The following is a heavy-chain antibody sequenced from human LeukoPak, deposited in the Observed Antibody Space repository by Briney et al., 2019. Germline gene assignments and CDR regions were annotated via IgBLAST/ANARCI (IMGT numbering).Heavy chain of an antibody. V-gene: IGHV1-2*06. CDR1: GYPFTGYY. CDR2: INPNSGGT. D-gene: IGHD3-22*01. J-gene: IGHJ5*02. Sequence: ASVKVSCKASGYPFTGYYMHWVRQAPGQGLEWMGRINPNSGGTNYAQKFQGRVTMTRDTSISTAYMELSRLRSDDTAVYYCARDWYYYDSSGYYYVDWFDPWGQGTLVTVSS. CDR3: ARDWYYYDSSGYYYVDWFDP.